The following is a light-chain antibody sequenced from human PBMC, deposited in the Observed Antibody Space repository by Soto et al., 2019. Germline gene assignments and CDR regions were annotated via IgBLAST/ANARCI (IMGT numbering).Light chain of an antibody. Sequence: DIQMTPSPSTLSASVGDRVTITCRASQSISTWLAWYQQKAGKAPKLLLYKASILESGVPYRFSGSGSGTEFTLTISSLQPDDFATYYCQQYNTYWTFGQGTKVEIK. J-gene: IGKJ1*01. CDR1: QSISTW. CDR2: KAS. V-gene: IGKV1-5*03. CDR3: QQYNTYWT.